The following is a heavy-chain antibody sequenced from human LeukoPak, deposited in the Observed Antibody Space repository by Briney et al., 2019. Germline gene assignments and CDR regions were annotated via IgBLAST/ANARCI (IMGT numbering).Heavy chain of an antibody. J-gene: IGHJ4*02. CDR3: AKDPLTSYPDYFDY. CDR1: ESTFSTYS. Sequence: GGSLRLSCAASESTFSTYSMSWVRQAPGKGLEWVSAISGSGGSTYYADSVKGRFTIYRDNSKNTLYLQMNSLRAEDTAVYYCAKDPLTSYPDYFDYWGQGTLVTVSS. V-gene: IGHV3-23*01. CDR2: ISGSGGST.